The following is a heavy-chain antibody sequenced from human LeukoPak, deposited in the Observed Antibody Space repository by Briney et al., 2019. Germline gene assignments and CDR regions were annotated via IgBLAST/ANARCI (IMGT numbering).Heavy chain of an antibody. D-gene: IGHD4-17*01. V-gene: IGHV3-49*03. CDR3: TRFLYGHYGDFDC. CDR2: IRSKAYGGTT. CDR1: GFTFGGYA. J-gene: IGHJ4*02. Sequence: GGSLRLSCTASGFTFGGYAMSWFRQAPGKGLEWVGFIRSKAYGGTTEYASSVKGGFTISRDESKIIAYLQRNSLKNEDTAVYYCTRFLYGHYGDFDCWGQGTLVTVSS.